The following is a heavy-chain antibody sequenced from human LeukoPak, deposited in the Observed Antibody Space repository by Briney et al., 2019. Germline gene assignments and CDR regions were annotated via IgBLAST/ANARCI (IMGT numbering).Heavy chain of an antibody. CDR3: ASLTGSGSYYNWFDP. CDR1: GGSFSGYY. D-gene: IGHD3-10*01. Sequence: SETLSLTCAVYGGSFSGYYWSWIRRPPGKGLEWIGEINHSGSTNYNPSLKSRVTISVDTSKNQFSLKLSSVTAADTAVYYCASLTGSGSYYNWFDPWGQGTLVTVSS. CDR2: INHSGST. J-gene: IGHJ5*02. V-gene: IGHV4-34*01.